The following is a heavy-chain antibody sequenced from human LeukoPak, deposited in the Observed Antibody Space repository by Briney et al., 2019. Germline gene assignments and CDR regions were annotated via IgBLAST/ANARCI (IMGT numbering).Heavy chain of an antibody. J-gene: IGHJ4*02. V-gene: IGHV3-64D*09. D-gene: IGHD2/OR15-2a*01. Sequence: GSLRLSCSASGFTFSSFAMHWVRQAPGKGLEYVAAISRNGGSTYYADSMKGRFTISRDNSKNTLYLQMSSLRAEDTAVYLCVKDLRSDFMGVLSRYLSYWGQGTLVTVSS. CDR2: ISRNGGST. CDR1: GFTFSSFA. CDR3: VKDLRSDFMGVLSRYLSY.